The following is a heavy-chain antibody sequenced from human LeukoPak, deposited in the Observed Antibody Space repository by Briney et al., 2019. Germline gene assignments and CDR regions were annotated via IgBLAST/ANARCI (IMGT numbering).Heavy chain of an antibody. J-gene: IGHJ4*02. D-gene: IGHD3-3*01. CDR1: GGSFSGYY. Sequence: SETLTLTCAVYGGSFSGYYWSWIRQPPGKGLEWIWDINHSGSTNYNPSLKSRVTISVDTSKNQSYLKLSTVTAADTAVYYCARGRKGIYTIFGVVTFYFDYWGQGTLVTVSS. CDR2: INHSGST. V-gene: IGHV4-34*01. CDR3: ARGRKGIYTIFGVVTFYFDY.